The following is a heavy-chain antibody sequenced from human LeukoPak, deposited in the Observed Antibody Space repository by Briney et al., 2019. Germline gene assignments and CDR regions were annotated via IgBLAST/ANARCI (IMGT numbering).Heavy chain of an antibody. D-gene: IGHD5-12*01. V-gene: IGHV3-23*01. CDR2: ISGSGGTT. J-gene: IGHJ3*02. Sequence: PGGSLRLSCAASGFTFSISVMTWVRQAPGKGLEWVSTISGSGGTTYYADSVKGRFTISRDNSKNTLYLEIDSLRADDTAVYSCAKDPPSVVANAFHIWGQGTMVTVSS. CDR3: AKDPPSVVANAFHI. CDR1: GFTFSISV.